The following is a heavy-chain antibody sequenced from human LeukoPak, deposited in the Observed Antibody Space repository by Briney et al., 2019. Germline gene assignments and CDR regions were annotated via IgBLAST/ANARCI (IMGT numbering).Heavy chain of an antibody. CDR2: ISYDGSNK. J-gene: IGHJ4*02. D-gene: IGHD3-10*01. V-gene: IGHV3-30*18. Sequence: GGSLRLSCAASGFTFSSYGMHWVRQAPGKGLEWVAVISYDGSNKYYADSVKGRFTISRDNSKNTLYLQMNSLRAEDTAVYYCAKDPYGSGSFWGQGTLVTVSS. CDR3: AKDPYGSGSF. CDR1: GFTFSSYG.